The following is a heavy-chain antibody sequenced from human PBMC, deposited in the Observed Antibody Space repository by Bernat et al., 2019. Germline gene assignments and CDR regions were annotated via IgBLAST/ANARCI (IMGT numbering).Heavy chain of an antibody. Sequence: EVQLVESGGGLVQPGGSLRLSCAASGFTYSTYAMTWVRQAPGKGLEWVSAISNSGRNANYADSVKGRFTISRDNSKNTLYLQMNSLRVEDTAVYYCAKTPCTSTTCSYYFDHWGQGTLVTVSS. CDR3: AKTPCTSTTCSYYFDH. CDR2: ISNSGRNA. V-gene: IGHV3-23*04. CDR1: GFTYSTYA. J-gene: IGHJ4*02. D-gene: IGHD2-2*01.